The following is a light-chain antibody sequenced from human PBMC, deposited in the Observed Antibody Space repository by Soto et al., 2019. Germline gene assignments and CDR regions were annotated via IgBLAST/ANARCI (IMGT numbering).Light chain of an antibody. V-gene: IGKV3-20*01. CDR2: GAS. Sequence: EIVITQSPATLSVSPGERATLSCRASQSVSSNLAWYHQKPGQAPRLLIYGASNRATGIPDRFSGSGSGTDFTLTISRLEPEDFAVYFCQQFGRSPLTFGQGTKVDIK. J-gene: IGKJ1*01. CDR3: QQFGRSPLT. CDR1: QSVSSN.